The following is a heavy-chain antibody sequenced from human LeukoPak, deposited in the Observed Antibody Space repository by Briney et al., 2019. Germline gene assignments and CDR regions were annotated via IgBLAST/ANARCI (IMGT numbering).Heavy chain of an antibody. V-gene: IGHV1-2*06. J-gene: IGHJ4*02. D-gene: IGHD6-19*01. Sequence: ASVKVSCKASGYTFTGYYMHWVRQAPGQGLEWMGRINPNSGGTDYAQKFQGRVTMTRDTSISTAYMELSRLRSDDTAVYYCARVRTEQWLARGLVGYWGQGTLVTVSS. CDR1: GYTFTGYY. CDR2: INPNSGGT. CDR3: ARVRTEQWLARGLVGY.